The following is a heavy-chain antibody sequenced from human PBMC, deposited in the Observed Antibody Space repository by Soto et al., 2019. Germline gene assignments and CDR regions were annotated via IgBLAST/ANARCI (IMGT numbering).Heavy chain of an antibody. CDR1: GGSISSGGYY. Sequence: QVQLQESGPGLMKPSQTLSLTCTVSGGSISSGGYYWSWIRQHPGKGLEWIGYIYYSGSAYYNPSLKMLVTISVVACKNQFSLKLSAGTAADTAVYYCASGDPSGYQRMDVWGKGTTVTVSS. CDR2: IYYSGSA. CDR3: ASGDPSGYQRMDV. D-gene: IGHD3-3*01. V-gene: IGHV4-31*01. J-gene: IGHJ6*04.